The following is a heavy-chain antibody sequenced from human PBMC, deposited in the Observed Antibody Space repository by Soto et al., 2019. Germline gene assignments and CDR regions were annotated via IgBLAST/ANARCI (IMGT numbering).Heavy chain of an antibody. V-gene: IGHV3-33*01. CDR1: GFTFSSYG. CDR2: IWNDGSNK. D-gene: IGHD1-7*01. J-gene: IGHJ4*02. Sequence: QVQLVESGGGVVQPGRSLRLSCAASGFTFSSYGMHWVRQAPGMGLEWVAVIWNDGSNKYYADSVKGRFTISRDNSKNTLYLQMNSLRAEDTAVYSCARDQSVGITGTTFYWGQGTLVTVSS. CDR3: ARDQSVGITGTTFY.